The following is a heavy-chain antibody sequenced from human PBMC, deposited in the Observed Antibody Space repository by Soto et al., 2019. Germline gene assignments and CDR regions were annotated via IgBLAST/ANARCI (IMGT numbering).Heavy chain of an antibody. CDR3: ARDVYGSSTSGYYYYGMDV. CDR1: GGSISNYY. CDR2: IYASGST. J-gene: IGHJ6*02. D-gene: IGHD2-2*01. Sequence: QVQLQESGPGLVKPSETLSLTCTVSGGSISNYYWSWIRQPAGKGLEWIGHIYASGSTNYNPSLKSRVAMSVDTSKKQFSLKLRSVTAADTAVYYCARDVYGSSTSGYYYYGMDVWGQGTTVTVSS. V-gene: IGHV4-4*07.